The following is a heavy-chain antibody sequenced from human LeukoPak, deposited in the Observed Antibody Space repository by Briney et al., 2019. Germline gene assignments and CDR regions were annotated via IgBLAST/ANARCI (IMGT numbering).Heavy chain of an antibody. Sequence: SETLSLTCTASGGSISSHYWSWIRQPPGKGLEWIGYIYYSGSTNYNPSLKSRVTISVDTSKNQFSLKLSSVTAADTAVYYCARGLAADYFDYWGQGTLVTVSS. CDR3: ARGLAADYFDY. D-gene: IGHD6-19*01. J-gene: IGHJ4*02. CDR1: GGSISSHY. CDR2: IYYSGST. V-gene: IGHV4-59*11.